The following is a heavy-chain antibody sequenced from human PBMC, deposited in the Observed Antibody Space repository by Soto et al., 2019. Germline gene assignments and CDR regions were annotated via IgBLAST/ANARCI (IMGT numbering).Heavy chain of an antibody. J-gene: IGHJ6*02. V-gene: IGHV4-34*01. CDR2: INHSGST. CDR1: GGSFSGYY. CDR3: ARGSSYYYYGMDV. Sequence: SETLSLTCAVYGGSFSGYYWSWIRQPPGKGLEWIGEINHSGSTNYNPSLKSRVTISVDTSKNQFSLKLSSVTAADTAVYYCARGSSYYYYGMDVWGQGTTVTVSS.